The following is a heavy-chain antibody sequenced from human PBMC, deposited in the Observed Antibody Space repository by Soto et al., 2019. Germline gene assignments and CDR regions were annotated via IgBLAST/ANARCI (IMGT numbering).Heavy chain of an antibody. Sequence: GGSLRLSCAASGFTFSSYAMSWVRQAPGKGLEWVSAISGSGGSTYYADSVKGRFTISRDNSKNTLYLQMNSLRAEDTAVYYCPKEPPTHKFYYCGMDVWGQGTTATVPS. CDR3: PKEPPTHKFYYCGMDV. CDR2: ISGSGGST. V-gene: IGHV3-23*01. CDR1: GFTFSSYA. J-gene: IGHJ6*02.